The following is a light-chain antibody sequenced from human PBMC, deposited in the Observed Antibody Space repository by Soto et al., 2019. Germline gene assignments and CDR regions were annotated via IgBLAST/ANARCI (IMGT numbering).Light chain of an antibody. J-gene: IGLJ1*01. Sequence: QSVLTQPASVSGSPGQSITIPCTGTSSDVGSYNLVSWYQQHPGKAPKLMIYEVSKRPSGVSNRFSGSKSGNTASLTISGLQAEDEADYYCCSYAGSSTYVFGTGNKVTVL. CDR2: EVS. CDR3: CSYAGSSTYV. V-gene: IGLV2-23*02. CDR1: SSDVGSYNL.